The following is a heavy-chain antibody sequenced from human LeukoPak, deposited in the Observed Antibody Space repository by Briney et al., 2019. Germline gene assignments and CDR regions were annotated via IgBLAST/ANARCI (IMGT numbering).Heavy chain of an antibody. Sequence: GGSLRLSCAASGFTFNSYSMNWVRQAPGKGLEWVSSISGSRSYIYYADSVKGRFTISRDNAKNSLYLQINSLRAEDDTAVYYCARGFGSSIPYSYYYYLDVWGKGTTVTVSS. CDR2: ISGSRSYI. CDR1: GFTFNSYS. CDR3: ARGFGSSIPYSYYYYLDV. V-gene: IGHV3-21*01. D-gene: IGHD6-6*01. J-gene: IGHJ6*03.